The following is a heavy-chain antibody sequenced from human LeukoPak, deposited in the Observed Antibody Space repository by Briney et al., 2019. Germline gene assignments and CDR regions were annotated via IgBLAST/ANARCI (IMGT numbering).Heavy chain of an antibody. D-gene: IGHD1-26*01. J-gene: IGHJ4*02. CDR3: AYSGSYGHLGY. Sequence: SETLSLTCTVSGGSISSNAYYWAWIRQPPGKGLEWIGSIYSSVSTYYNPSLKSRVTISVDTSKNQFSLRLRSVTAADTALYYCAYSGSYGHLGYWGQGIPVTVSS. CDR1: GGSISSNAYY. CDR2: IYSSVST. V-gene: IGHV4-39*01.